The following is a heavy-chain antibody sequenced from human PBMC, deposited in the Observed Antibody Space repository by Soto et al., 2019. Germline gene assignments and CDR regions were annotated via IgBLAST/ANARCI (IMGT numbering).Heavy chain of an antibody. D-gene: IGHD3-22*01. Sequence: GGSLRLSCAASGFTFSSYAMSWVRQAPGKGLEWVSAISGSGGSTYYADSVKGRFTISRDNSKNTPYLKMNSLRAEDTAVYYCAKDGSPITYYYDSSGSLGAFDIWGQGTMVTVSS. CDR2: ISGSGGST. J-gene: IGHJ3*02. CDR1: GFTFSSYA. CDR3: AKDGSPITYYYDSSGSLGAFDI. V-gene: IGHV3-23*01.